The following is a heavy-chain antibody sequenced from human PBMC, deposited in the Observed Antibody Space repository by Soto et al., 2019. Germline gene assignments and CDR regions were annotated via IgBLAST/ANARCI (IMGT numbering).Heavy chain of an antibody. J-gene: IGHJ6*02. V-gene: IGHV1-69*01. Sequence: QVQLVQSGAEVKKPGSSVKVSCKASGGTFSSYAISWVRQAPGQGLEWMGGIIPIFGTANYAQKFQGRVTITADESTSKAYMELNSLRSEDTAVYYCARDRFRRYIYRYSLSIYYGMDVWGQGTTVTVSS. CDR1: GGTFSSYA. CDR3: ARDRFRRYIYRYSLSIYYGMDV. D-gene: IGHD5-18*01. CDR2: IIPIFGTA.